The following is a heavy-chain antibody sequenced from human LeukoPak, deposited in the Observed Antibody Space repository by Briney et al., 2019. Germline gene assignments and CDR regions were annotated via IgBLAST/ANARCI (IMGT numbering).Heavy chain of an antibody. Sequence: ASVKVSCKASGYTFTSYDINWVRQAPGQGLEWMGWMNPNSGNTGYAQKFQGRVTVTRNTSISTAYMELSSLRSEDTAVYYCARVKEGYSSRAPWFDPWGQGTLVTVSS. CDR1: GYTFTSYD. J-gene: IGHJ5*02. V-gene: IGHV1-8*01. CDR3: ARVKEGYSSRAPWFDP. CDR2: MNPNSGNT. D-gene: IGHD6-13*01.